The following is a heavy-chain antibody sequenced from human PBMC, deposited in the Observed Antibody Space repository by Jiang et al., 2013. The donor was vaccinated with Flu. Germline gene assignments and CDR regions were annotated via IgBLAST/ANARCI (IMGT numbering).Heavy chain of an antibody. J-gene: IGHJ5*02. CDR3: ARGTLNPSGWLVNWFDP. CDR1: GFSLSTSGMC. Sequence: KPTQTLTLTCTFSGFSLSTSGMCVSWIRQPPGKALEWLARIDWDDDKYYSTSLKTRLTISKDTSKNQVVLTMTNMDPVDTATYYCARGTLNPSGWLVNWFDPWGQGTLVTVSS. V-gene: IGHV2-70*11. CDR2: IDWDDDK. D-gene: IGHD6-19*01.